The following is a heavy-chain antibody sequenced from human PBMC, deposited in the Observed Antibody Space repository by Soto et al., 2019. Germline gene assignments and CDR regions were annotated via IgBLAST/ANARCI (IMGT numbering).Heavy chain of an antibody. CDR3: TRYYYASSGYYVY. Sequence: GGSLRLSCTGSGFNFGNYAMSWVRQAPGKGPEWVGFIRSETYGGTPDYAASLRGRFTISRDDSKSIAYLEINSLQTDDTAVYYCTRYYYASSGYYVYWGQGTLVTVSS. CDR2: IRSETYGGTP. V-gene: IGHV3-49*04. D-gene: IGHD3-22*01. CDR1: GFNFGNYA. J-gene: IGHJ4*02.